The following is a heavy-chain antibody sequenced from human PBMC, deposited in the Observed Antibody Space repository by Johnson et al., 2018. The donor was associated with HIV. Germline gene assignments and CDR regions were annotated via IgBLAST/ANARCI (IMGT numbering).Heavy chain of an antibody. CDR3: AKDLGGYSSSVNKAFDS. CDR2: IGYDGSNK. D-gene: IGHD6-13*01. J-gene: IGHJ3*02. V-gene: IGHV3-30*04. CDR1: GFTFSSYA. Sequence: QMLLVESGGGVVQPGRSLRLSCAASGFTFSSYAMHWVRQAPGKGLEWVAVIGYDGSNKYYADSVKGRLTVSRDNSKNTLYLQINSRRIGDTAVYYCAKDLGGYSSSVNKAFDSWGQGTMVTVSS.